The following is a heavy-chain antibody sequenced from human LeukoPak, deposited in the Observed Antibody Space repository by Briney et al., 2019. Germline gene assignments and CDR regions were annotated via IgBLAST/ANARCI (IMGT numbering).Heavy chain of an antibody. J-gene: IGHJ4*02. CDR2: TWYDGSNK. V-gene: IGHV3-30*02. Sequence: PGGSLRLSCAASGFTFSTYGMHWVRQAPGKRLEWVAVTWYDGSNKYYGDSVKGRFTISRDNPKNTLYLQMNSLRAEDTAIYYCTKGDGRTFGGKPDYWGQGTLVTVSS. D-gene: IGHD4-23*01. CDR1: GFTFSTYG. CDR3: TKGDGRTFGGKPDY.